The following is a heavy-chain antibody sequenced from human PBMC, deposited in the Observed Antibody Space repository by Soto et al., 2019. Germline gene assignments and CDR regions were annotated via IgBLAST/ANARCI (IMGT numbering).Heavy chain of an antibody. CDR1: GGPISSSNW. Sequence: PSETLSLTSAVSGGPISSSNWWSWVRQPPGKGLEWIGEIYHSGSTNYNPSLKSRVTISVDKSKNQFSLKLSSVTAADTAVYYCARDPLAAAGNIPWFDPWGQGTLVTVSS. D-gene: IGHD6-13*01. CDR3: ARDPLAAAGNIPWFDP. J-gene: IGHJ5*02. V-gene: IGHV4-4*02. CDR2: IYHSGST.